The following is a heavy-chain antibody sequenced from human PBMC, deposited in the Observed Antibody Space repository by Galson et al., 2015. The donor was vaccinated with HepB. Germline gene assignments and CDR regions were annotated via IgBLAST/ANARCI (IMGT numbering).Heavy chain of an antibody. CDR3: ARQGTYYYDSSRYAFDI. D-gene: IGHD3-22*01. CDR2: INPSGGST. CDR1: GYTFTSYY. Sequence: SVKVSCKASGYTFTSYYMHWVRQAPGQGLEWMGIINPSGGSTSYAQKFQGRVTMTRDTSTSTVYMELSSLRSEDTAVYYCARQGTYYYDSSRYAFDIWGQGTMVTVSS. V-gene: IGHV1-46*01. J-gene: IGHJ3*02.